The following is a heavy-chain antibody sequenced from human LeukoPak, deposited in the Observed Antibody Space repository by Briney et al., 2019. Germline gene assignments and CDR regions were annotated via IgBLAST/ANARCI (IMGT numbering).Heavy chain of an antibody. V-gene: IGHV3-21*04. J-gene: IGHJ4*02. CDR1: GFTFSSYS. D-gene: IGHD2-2*01. Sequence: GGSLRLSCAAPGFTFSSYSMNWVRQAPGKGLEWVSSISSSSSYIYYADSVKGRFTISRDNSKNTLYLQMNSLRAEDTAVYYCAKSVGRYCSSTSCSASDYWGQGTLVTVSS. CDR3: AKSVGRYCSSTSCSASDY. CDR2: ISSSSSYI.